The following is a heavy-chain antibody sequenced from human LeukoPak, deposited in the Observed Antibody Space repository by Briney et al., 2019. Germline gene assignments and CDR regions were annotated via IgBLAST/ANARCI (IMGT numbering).Heavy chain of an antibody. CDR1: GGSISNYH. CDR3: ARRHISSGWSFDY. Sequence: PSETLCLTCTVSGGSISNYHWSWIRQPAGKGLEWIGQIHTSGSTNYNPPLKSRVTVSIDTPENQLSLTIRSVTAADTAIYYCARRHISSGWSFDYWGQGTLVTVSS. CDR2: IHTSGST. V-gene: IGHV4-4*07. D-gene: IGHD6-19*01. J-gene: IGHJ4*02.